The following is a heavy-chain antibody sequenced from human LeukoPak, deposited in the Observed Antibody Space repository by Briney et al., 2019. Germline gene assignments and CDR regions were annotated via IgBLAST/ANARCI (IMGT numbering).Heavy chain of an antibody. V-gene: IGHV1-46*01. J-gene: IGHJ4*02. Sequence: ASVKVSCKASGYTFTSYYMHWVRQAPGQGLEWMGIINPSGGSTSYAQKFQGRVTMTRDMSTSTVYMELSSLRSEDTAVYYCAKGGGVVVAAQTAFLFDYWGQGILVTVSS. CDR1: GYTFTSYY. D-gene: IGHD2-15*01. CDR2: INPSGGST. CDR3: AKGGGVVVAAQTAFLFDY.